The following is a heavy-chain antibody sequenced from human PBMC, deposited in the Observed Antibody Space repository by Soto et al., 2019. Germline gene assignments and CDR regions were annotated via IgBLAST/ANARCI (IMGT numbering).Heavy chain of an antibody. CDR1: GFTFSSYA. CDR3: AKDLLEMRCSSTSCVGDY. V-gene: IGHV3-23*01. J-gene: IGHJ4*02. D-gene: IGHD2-2*01. CDR2: ISGSGGST. Sequence: EVQLLESGGGLVQPGGSLRLSCAASGFTFSSYAMSWVRQAPGKGLEWVSAISGSGGSTYYADSVKGRFTISRDNSKNTLYLQMNSLRAEDTAVYYCAKDLLEMRCSSTSCVGDYWGQGTLVTVSS.